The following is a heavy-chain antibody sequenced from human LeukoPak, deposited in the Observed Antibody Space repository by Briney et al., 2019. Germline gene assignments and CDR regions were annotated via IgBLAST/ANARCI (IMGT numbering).Heavy chain of an antibody. CDR3: ARGTSIVGDAFDI. CDR2: INHSGST. J-gene: IGHJ3*02. Sequence: PSETLSLTCAVYGGSFSAYYWSWIRQPPGKGLEWIGEINHSGSTNYNPSLKSRVTISVDTSKNQFSLKLSSVTAADTAVYYCARGTSIVGDAFDIWGQGTMVTVSS. V-gene: IGHV4-34*01. CDR1: GGSFSAYY. D-gene: IGHD1-26*01.